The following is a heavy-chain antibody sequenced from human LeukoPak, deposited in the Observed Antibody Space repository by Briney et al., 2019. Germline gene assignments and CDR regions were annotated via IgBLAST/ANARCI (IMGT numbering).Heavy chain of an antibody. J-gene: IGHJ4*02. V-gene: IGHV3-9*01. CDR1: GFIFDDHG. Sequence: GGSLRLFCAASGFIFDDHGMHWVRQAPGKGLEWVSGISWSSGILGYADSVEGRFTIPRDNAKNSLYRQMNSLRGEDTAVYYCARGDLITIFGVVSPGYFDYWGQGTLVTVSS. D-gene: IGHD3-3*01. CDR2: ISWSSGIL. CDR3: ARGDLITIFGVVSPGYFDY.